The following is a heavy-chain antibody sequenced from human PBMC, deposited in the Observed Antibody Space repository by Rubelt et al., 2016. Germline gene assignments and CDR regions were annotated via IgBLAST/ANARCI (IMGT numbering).Heavy chain of an antibody. Sequence: WMGGIIPIFGTANYAQKFQGRVTITADESTSTAYMELSSLRAEDTAVYYCARGVVVPAAMGRYYYYGMDVWGQGTTVTVSS. D-gene: IGHD2-2*01. J-gene: IGHJ6*02. CDR3: ARGVVVPAAMGRYYYYGMDV. V-gene: IGHV1-69*01. CDR2: IIPIFGTA.